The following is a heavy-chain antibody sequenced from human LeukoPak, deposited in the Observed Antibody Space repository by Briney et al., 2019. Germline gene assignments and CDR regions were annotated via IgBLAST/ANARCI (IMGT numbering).Heavy chain of an antibody. CDR1: GYTINTYD. J-gene: IGHJ4*02. CDR2: TSVYNGNT. CDR3: ATSYYDILTGYRPLAY. D-gene: IGHD3-9*01. V-gene: IGHV1-18*01. Sequence: ASVKVSCKASGYTINTYDISWVRQAPGQGLEWMGWTSVYNGNTNYAQKFQGRVTMTTDTSTSTTYMELRSLRSDDTAMYYCATSYYDILTGYRPLAYWGQGTLVTVSS.